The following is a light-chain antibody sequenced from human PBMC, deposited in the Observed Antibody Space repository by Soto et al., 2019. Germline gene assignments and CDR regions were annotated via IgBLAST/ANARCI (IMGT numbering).Light chain of an antibody. CDR2: GAS. CDR3: QHYNNWPSFT. V-gene: IGKV3-15*01. Sequence: EIVMTQSPATLSVSPGEGATLSCRASQSVSNNIAWYQQQPGQPPRLLIYGASTRAFGIPARFSGSGSGTDFSLTISSLQSEDFAVYYCQHYNNWPSFTFGPGTRVDI. J-gene: IGKJ3*01. CDR1: QSVSNN.